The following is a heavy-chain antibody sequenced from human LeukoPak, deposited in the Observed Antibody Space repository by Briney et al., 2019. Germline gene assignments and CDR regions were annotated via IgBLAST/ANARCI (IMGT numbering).Heavy chain of an antibody. J-gene: IGHJ4*02. CDR3: ARGRYFDY. CDR1: GLTFSSYS. CDR2: ISSSSSAI. Sequence: GGSLRLSCAASGLTFSSYSMNWVRQTPGKGLEWVSYISSSSSAIYYADSVKGRLTISRDNARNSLYLQMNSLRAEDTAVYHCARGRYFDYWGQGTLVTVSS. V-gene: IGHV3-48*01.